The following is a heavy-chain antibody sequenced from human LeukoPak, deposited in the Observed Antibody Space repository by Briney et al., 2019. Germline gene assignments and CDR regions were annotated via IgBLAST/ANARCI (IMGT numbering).Heavy chain of an antibody. J-gene: IGHJ4*02. CDR1: GGSISSSNW. V-gene: IGHV4-4*02. D-gene: IGHD6-13*01. CDR2: IYHSGST. Sequence: SETLSLTCAVSGGSISSSNWWCWVRQPPGKGLEWIGEIYHSGSTNYNPSLKSRVTISVDKSKNQFSLKLSSVTAADTAVYYCARDRAAAGNFDYWGQGTLVTVSS. CDR3: ARDRAAAGNFDY.